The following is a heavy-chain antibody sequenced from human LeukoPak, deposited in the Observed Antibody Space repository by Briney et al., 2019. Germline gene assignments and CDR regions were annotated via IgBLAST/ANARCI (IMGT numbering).Heavy chain of an antibody. CDR1: GFTFRDSF. CDR3: ATSSWCRLAY. CDR2: SRNKADSYTA. V-gene: IGHV3-72*01. Sequence: PAGGSLRLSCAASGFTFRDSFMSWVRQAPGKGLEGVGRSRNKADSYTAEYAASVKGRFTISRDESKNSLYLQISSLETEDAAVYYCATSSWCRLAYWGQGSLVTVSS. D-gene: IGHD6-13*01. J-gene: IGHJ4*02.